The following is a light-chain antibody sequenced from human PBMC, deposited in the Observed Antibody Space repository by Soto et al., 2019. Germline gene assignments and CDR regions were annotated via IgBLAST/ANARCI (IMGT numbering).Light chain of an antibody. CDR1: SSNIASNY. J-gene: IGLJ1*01. CDR3: XXWDSSXSGXV. CDR2: YDN. V-gene: IGLV1-51*01. Sequence: QSVLTQPPSVSAAPGQRVTISCSGTSSNIASNYVSWYQQFPGTAPRLLIYYDNKRPSGIPDRFSASKSGTSATLVITGLQSGDEADYYXXXWDSSXSGXVFXTGTKLTV.